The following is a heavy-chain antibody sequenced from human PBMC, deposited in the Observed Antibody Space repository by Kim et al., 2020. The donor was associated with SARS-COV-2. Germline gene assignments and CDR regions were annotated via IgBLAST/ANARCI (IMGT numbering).Heavy chain of an antibody. Sequence: TTYFNPSLKSRVTISLDTFKNQFSLNLSSVTAADTAVYYCARDQGFWTDYWGQGTLVTVSS. CDR2: TT. J-gene: IGHJ4*02. D-gene: IGHD3-3*01. CDR3: ARDQGFWTDY. V-gene: IGHV4-31*02.